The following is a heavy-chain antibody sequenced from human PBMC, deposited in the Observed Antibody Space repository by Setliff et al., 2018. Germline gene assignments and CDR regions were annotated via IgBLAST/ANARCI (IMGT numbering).Heavy chain of an antibody. CDR1: GGSINNYY. J-gene: IGHJ4*02. D-gene: IGHD3-10*01. CDR2: IDTSGST. Sequence: SETLSLTCTVSGGSINNYYWSWIRQSPGKGLEWIGYIDTSGSTDYNPSLKSRVTISGDRSKNQFSLELSSVTAADTAVYYCARSLGSGSYYGSRQFHSDYWGQGILVTVSS. V-gene: IGHV4-4*08. CDR3: ARSLGSGSYYGSRQFHSDY.